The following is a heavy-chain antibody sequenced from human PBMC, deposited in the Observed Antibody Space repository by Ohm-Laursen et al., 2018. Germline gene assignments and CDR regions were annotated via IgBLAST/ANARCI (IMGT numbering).Heavy chain of an antibody. CDR1: GISLSTSGMC. CDR3: ARIRRYSSSWFYFDY. D-gene: IGHD6-13*01. Sequence: TQTLTLTCTVSGISLSTSGMCVSWIRQPPGKALEWLARIDWDDDKFYSTSLKTRLTISKDTSKNQVVLTVTNMDPVDTATYYCARIRRYSSSWFYFDYWGQGTLVTVSS. V-gene: IGHV2-70*16. J-gene: IGHJ4*02. CDR2: IDWDDDK.